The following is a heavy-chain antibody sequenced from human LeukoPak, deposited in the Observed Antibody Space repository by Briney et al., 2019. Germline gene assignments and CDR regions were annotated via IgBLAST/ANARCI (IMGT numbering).Heavy chain of an antibody. Sequence: GGSLRLPCAASGFTFRNHAMSWVRQAPGKGLEWVSAISFSGSDTYYADSVKGRFTISRDNSKNTLYLQMNSLRADDTAVYYCAKGGSIGSYFVAFDYWGQGTLVTVSS. CDR3: AKGGSIGSYFVAFDY. V-gene: IGHV3-23*01. CDR2: ISFSGSDT. D-gene: IGHD1-26*01. CDR1: GFTFRNHA. J-gene: IGHJ4*02.